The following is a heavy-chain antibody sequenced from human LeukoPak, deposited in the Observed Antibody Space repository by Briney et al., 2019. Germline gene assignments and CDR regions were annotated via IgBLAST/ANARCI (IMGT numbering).Heavy chain of an antibody. Sequence: GGSLSLSCAASGFTFSSYSRNWVRQAPGKGLEWVSSISSSSSYIYYADSVKGRFTISRDNAKNSLYLQMNSLRAEDTAVYYCARATIVEVNLDDWGQGTLVTVSS. V-gene: IGHV3-21*01. CDR1: GFTFSSYS. D-gene: IGHD3-22*01. J-gene: IGHJ4*01. CDR3: ARATIVEVNLDD. CDR2: ISSSSSYI.